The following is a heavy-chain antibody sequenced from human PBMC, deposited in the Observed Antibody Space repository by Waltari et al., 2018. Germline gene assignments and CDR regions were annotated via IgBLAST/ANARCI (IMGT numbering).Heavy chain of an antibody. V-gene: IGHV4-59*01. CDR1: GGSISSYY. Sequence: QVQLQESGPGLVKPSETLSLTCTVSGGSISSYYWSWIRQPPGKGLEWIGYIYYSGSTNYNPSLKSRVTISVDTSKNQFSLKLSSVTAADTAVYYCARDRQWLDYWGQGTLVTVSS. CDR2: IYYSGST. CDR3: ARDRQWLDY. J-gene: IGHJ4*02. D-gene: IGHD6-19*01.